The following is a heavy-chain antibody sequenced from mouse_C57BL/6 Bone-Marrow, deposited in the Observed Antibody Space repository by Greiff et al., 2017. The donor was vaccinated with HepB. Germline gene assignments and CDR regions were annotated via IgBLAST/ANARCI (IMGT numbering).Heavy chain of an antibody. J-gene: IGHJ1*03. D-gene: IGHD1-1*01. CDR1: GYTFTSYW. V-gene: IGHV1-50*01. CDR3: ARVYYYGSSSLYWYFDV. Sequence: VQLQQPGAELVKPGASVKLSCKASGYTFTSYWMQWVKQRPGQGLEWIGEIDPSDSYTNYNQKFKGKATLTVDTSSSTAYMQLSSLTSEDSAVYYCARVYYYGSSSLYWYFDVWGTGTTVTVSS. CDR2: IDPSDSYT.